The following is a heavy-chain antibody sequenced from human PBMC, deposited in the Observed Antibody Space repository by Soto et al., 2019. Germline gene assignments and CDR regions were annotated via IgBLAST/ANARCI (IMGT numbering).Heavy chain of an antibody. J-gene: IGHJ6*03. CDR3: ARSYYDFWMVQDRLQYYYYMDV. D-gene: IGHD3-3*01. CDR2: MNPNSGNT. Sequence: ASVKVSCKASGYTFTRYDINWVRQATGQGLEWMGWMNPNSGNTGYAQKFQGRVTMTRNTSISTAYMELSSLRSEDTAVYYCARSYYDFWMVQDRLQYYYYMDVWGKGTTVTVAS. CDR1: GYTFTRYD. V-gene: IGHV1-8*01.